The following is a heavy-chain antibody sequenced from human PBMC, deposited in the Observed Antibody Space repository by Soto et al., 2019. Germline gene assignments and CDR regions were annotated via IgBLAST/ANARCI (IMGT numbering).Heavy chain of an antibody. CDR1: GFTFISYA. D-gene: IGHD2-15*01. J-gene: IGHJ4*02. Sequence: GGSLRLSCAASGFTFISYAMSWVRQAPGKGLEWVSAISGSGGSTYYADSVKGRFTISRDNSKNTLYLQMNSLRAEDTAVYYCAKDLGGYCSGGSCYSNYPDYWGQGTLVTVSS. V-gene: IGHV3-23*01. CDR2: ISGSGGST. CDR3: AKDLGGYCSGGSCYSNYPDY.